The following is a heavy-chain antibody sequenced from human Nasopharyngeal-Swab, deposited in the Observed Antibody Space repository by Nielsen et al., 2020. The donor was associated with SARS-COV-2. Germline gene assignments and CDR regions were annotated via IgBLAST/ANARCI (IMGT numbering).Heavy chain of an antibody. CDR2: IKQDGSEK. Sequence: GGSLRLSCAASGFSFSTYWMTWVRQAPGKGLEWVANIKQDGSEKYYVDSVKGRFTVSRDNPKNLLYLQVNSLRAEDTAVYYCARQEVFVPAYFHQYYMDVWGKGTTVTVSS. CDR3: ARQEVFVPAYFHQYYMDV. CDR1: GFSFSTYW. D-gene: IGHD3-16*02. J-gene: IGHJ6*03. V-gene: IGHV3-7*03.